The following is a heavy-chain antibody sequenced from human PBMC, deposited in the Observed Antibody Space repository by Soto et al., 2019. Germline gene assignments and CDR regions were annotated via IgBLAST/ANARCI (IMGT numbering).Heavy chain of an antibody. CDR3: SRDVEYRNSLFGQ. D-gene: IGHD4-4*01. Sequence: QVQMKQSGGEVKKPGASVKVSCKTSGYTFTNHGVNWVRQAPGQGLEWLGYISGYNGDTDYDQKFQDRFTMSIDKTTKNVVKEPRNLRSEGSAVNYRSRDVEYRNSLFGQWGQGTPVIVS. J-gene: IGHJ4*02. V-gene: IGHV1-18*04. CDR1: GYTFTNHG. CDR2: ISGYNGDT.